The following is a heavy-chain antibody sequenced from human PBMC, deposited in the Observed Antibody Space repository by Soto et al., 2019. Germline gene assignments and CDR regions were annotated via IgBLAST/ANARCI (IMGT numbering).Heavy chain of an antibody. V-gene: IGHV3-23*01. J-gene: IGHJ4*02. CDR3: ARDYYDSSGYPSYFDY. D-gene: IGHD3-22*01. CDR2: ISGSGGST. Sequence: GGSLRLSCEASGFTFSSNAMSWVRQAPGKGLESVSVISGSGGSTYYADSVKGRFTISRDNSKNTLYLQMNSLRAEDTAVYYCARDYYDSSGYPSYFDYWGQGTLVTVSS. CDR1: GFTFSSNA.